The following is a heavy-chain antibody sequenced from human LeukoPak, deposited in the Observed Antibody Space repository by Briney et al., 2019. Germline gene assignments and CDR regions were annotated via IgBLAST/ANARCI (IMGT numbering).Heavy chain of an antibody. CDR1: GYTFTGYY. CDR2: INPNSGGA. D-gene: IGHD6-13*01. Sequence: GASVKVSCKASGYTFTGYYMHWVRQAPGQGLEWMGWINPNSGGANYAQKFQGRVTMTRDTSISTAYMELSRLRSDDTAVYYCARGGTYSSSSSGYWGQGTLVTVSS. J-gene: IGHJ4*02. V-gene: IGHV1-2*02. CDR3: ARGGTYSSSSSGY.